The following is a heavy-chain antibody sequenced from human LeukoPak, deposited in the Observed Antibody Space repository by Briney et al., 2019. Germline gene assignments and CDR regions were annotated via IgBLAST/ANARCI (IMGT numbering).Heavy chain of an antibody. Sequence: GGSLRLSCAASGFTFSSYSMTWVRQAPGKGLEWVSSISSSSSYIYYADSVKGRFTISRDNAKNSLYLQMNSLRAEDTAVYYCARTHVADDITMPGWGQGTLVTVSS. CDR1: GFTFSSYS. J-gene: IGHJ4*02. CDR2: ISSSSSYI. V-gene: IGHV3-21*01. CDR3: ARTHVADDITMPG. D-gene: IGHD3-10*01.